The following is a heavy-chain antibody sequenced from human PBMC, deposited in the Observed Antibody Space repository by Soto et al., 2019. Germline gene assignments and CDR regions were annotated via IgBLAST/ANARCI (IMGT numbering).Heavy chain of an antibody. V-gene: IGHV4-31*02. CDR2: IYSSGTT. D-gene: IGHD3-16*02. Sequence: QVQLQESGPGLEKPSQTLSLTCTISGGSSTSADYYWTWISQFPGKGLEWIAYIYSSGTTHYNPSLKSRATISLDTSNNQFSLEVKSATAADTAVYYCARMGLHLGELSRNWFDPWGQGSLVTVSS. CDR1: GGSSTSADYY. J-gene: IGHJ5*02. CDR3: ARMGLHLGELSRNWFDP.